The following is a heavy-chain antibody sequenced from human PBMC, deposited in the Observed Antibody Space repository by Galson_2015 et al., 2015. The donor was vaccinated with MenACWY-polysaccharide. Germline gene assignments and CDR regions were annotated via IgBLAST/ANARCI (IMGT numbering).Heavy chain of an antibody. CDR3: ARTGGMNRGNYYNYGWFDP. CDR2: IYPGDSDT. J-gene: IGHJ5*02. CDR1: GYTFTRYW. D-gene: IGHD1-26*01. V-gene: IGHV5-51*03. Sequence: QSGAEVKRPGESLKISCKGSGYTFTRYWIGWVRQMPGKGLEWMGIIYPGDSDTRYSPSFQGQVTISADKSISTAYLQWSSLKASDTAIYYCARTGGMNRGNYYNYGWFDPWGQGTLVTVSS.